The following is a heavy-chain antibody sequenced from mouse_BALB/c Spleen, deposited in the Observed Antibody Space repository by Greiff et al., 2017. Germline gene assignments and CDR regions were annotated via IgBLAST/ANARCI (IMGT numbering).Heavy chain of an antibody. Sequence: VQLQQSGPGLVKPSQSLSLTCTVTGYSITSDYAWNWIRQFPGNKLEWMGYISYSGSTSYNPSLKSRISITRDTSKNQFFLQLNSVTTEDTATYYCARSDYFDYWGQGTTLTVSS. CDR3: ARSDYFDY. CDR2: ISYSGST. CDR1: GYSITSDYA. J-gene: IGHJ2*01. V-gene: IGHV3-2*02.